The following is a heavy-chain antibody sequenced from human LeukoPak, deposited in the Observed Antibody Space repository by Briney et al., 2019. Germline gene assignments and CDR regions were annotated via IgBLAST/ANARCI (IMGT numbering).Heavy chain of an antibody. J-gene: IGHJ4*02. Sequence: GGSLRLSCAASGFTFSSYSMNWVRQAPGKGLEWVSSISSSSSYIYYADSVKGRFTISRDNAKNSLYLQMNSLRAEDTAVYYCARAPLAAAAAVDYWGQGTLVTVSS. CDR3: ARAPLAAAAAVDY. CDR2: ISSSSSYI. CDR1: GFTFSSYS. V-gene: IGHV3-21*01. D-gene: IGHD6-13*01.